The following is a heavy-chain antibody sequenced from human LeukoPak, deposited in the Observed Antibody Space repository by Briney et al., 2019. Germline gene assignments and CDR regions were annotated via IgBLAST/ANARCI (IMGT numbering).Heavy chain of an antibody. D-gene: IGHD6-19*01. CDR2: IKQDGSEK. J-gene: IGHJ5*02. V-gene: IGHV3-7*01. CDR3: ARGRQWLVTRTNWFDP. CDR1: GFTFSSYW. Sequence: GGSLRLSCAASGFTFSSYWMSWVRQAPGKGLEWVANIKQDGSEKYYVDSVKGRFTISRDNAKNSLYLQMNSLRAEDTAVYYCARGRQWLVTRTNWFDPWGQGTLVTVSS.